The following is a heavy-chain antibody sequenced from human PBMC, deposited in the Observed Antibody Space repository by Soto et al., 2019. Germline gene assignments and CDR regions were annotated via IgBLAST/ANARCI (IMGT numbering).Heavy chain of an antibody. Sequence: GGSLRLSCAASGFTFSSYSMNWVRQAPGKGLEWVSSISSSSGYIYYADSVKGRFTISRDNAKNSLYLQMNSLRAEDTAVYYCARESTGYCSSTSCYAGKANDYWGQGTLVTVSS. CDR1: GFTFSSYS. CDR3: ARESTGYCSSTSCYAGKANDY. J-gene: IGHJ4*02. V-gene: IGHV3-21*01. D-gene: IGHD2-2*01. CDR2: ISSSSGYI.